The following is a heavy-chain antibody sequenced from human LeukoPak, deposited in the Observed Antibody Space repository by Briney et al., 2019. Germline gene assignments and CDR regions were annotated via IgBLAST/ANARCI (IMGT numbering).Heavy chain of an antibody. V-gene: IGHV4-61*01. Sequence: SETLSLTCSVSGGSVSSGISYWSWIRQPPGEGLEWIAYISDSGGSDYNPSLRGRVTISLDTSKNQFSLRLTSVTAADTAVYYCAKRGSSGWSWPTDYWGQGTLVTVSS. CDR1: GGSVSSGISY. CDR3: AKRGSSGWSWPTDY. CDR2: ISDSGGS. D-gene: IGHD6-19*01. J-gene: IGHJ4*02.